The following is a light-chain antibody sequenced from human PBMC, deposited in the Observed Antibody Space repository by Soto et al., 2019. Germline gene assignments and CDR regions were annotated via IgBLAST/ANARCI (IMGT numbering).Light chain of an antibody. CDR3: SSYTGSSTYVV. V-gene: IGLV2-14*01. CDR1: SSDVGGYNY. CDR2: DVS. Sequence: QSVLTQPASVSGSPGQSITISCTGTSSDVGGYNYVSWYQQHPGKAPKLMIYDVSNRPSGVSNRFSGSKSGNTASLTISGLQAEDEADYNCSSYTGSSTYVVFGGGTQLTVL. J-gene: IGLJ2*01.